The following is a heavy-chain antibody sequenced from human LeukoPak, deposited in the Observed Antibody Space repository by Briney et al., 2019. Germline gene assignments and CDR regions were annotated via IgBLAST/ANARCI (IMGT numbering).Heavy chain of an antibody. Sequence: GSLRLSYAASGFTFSSYWMSWVRQAPGKGLEWVANIKQDGSVEYYVVSVKGRFTISRDNAKESLYLQTNSLRAEDTAVYYCARIGYSSSSFDFWGQGTLVTVSS. CDR3: ARIGYSSSSFDF. V-gene: IGHV3-7*05. D-gene: IGHD6-6*01. CDR1: GFTFSSYW. J-gene: IGHJ4*02. CDR2: IKQDGSVE.